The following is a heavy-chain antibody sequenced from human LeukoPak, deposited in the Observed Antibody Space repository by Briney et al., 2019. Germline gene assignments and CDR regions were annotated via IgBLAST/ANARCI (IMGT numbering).Heavy chain of an antibody. Sequence: PSETLSLTCTVSGGSISSDYWSWIRQPPGKGLEWIGYIYYSGDTNYNTSLKTRVTISVDTSKNQFSLKLSSGTAADTAVYYCARSRYSYGLVDYWGQGTLVTVSS. CDR3: ARSRYSYGLVDY. V-gene: IGHV4-59*01. CDR1: GGSISSDY. D-gene: IGHD5-18*01. CDR2: IYYSGDT. J-gene: IGHJ4*02.